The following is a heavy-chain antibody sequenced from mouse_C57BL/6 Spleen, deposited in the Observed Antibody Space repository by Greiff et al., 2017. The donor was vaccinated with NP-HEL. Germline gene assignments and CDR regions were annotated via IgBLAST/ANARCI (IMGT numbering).Heavy chain of an antibody. CDR3: ARVGYGHYWYFDV. V-gene: IGHV1-80*01. Sequence: VKLQESGAELVKPGASVKISCKASGYAFSSYWMNWVKQRPGKGLEWIGQIYPGDGDTNYNGKFKGKATLTADKSSSTAYMQLSSLTSEDSAVYFCARVGYGHYWYFDVWGTGTTVTVSS. J-gene: IGHJ1*03. CDR2: IYPGDGDT. CDR1: GYAFSSYW. D-gene: IGHD1-1*01.